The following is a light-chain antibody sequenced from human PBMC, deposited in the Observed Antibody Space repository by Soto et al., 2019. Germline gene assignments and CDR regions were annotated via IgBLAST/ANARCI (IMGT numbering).Light chain of an antibody. CDR1: QSVLYSSKNKNF. J-gene: IGKJ4*01. V-gene: IGKV4-1*01. Sequence: DIVMTQSPNSLAVSLGERAAINCKSSQSVLYSSKNKNFLGWYQQQPGQPPKLLINWASTRESGVPDRFSGSGSGTDFTLTISSLQAEDVAVYYCQQYHSTPYSFGGGTKVEIK. CDR3: QQYHSTPYS. CDR2: WAS.